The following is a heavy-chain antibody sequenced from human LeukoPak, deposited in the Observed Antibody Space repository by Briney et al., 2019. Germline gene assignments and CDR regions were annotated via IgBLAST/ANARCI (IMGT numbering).Heavy chain of an antibody. CDR1: GGSLSSGSYY. J-gene: IGHJ3*02. Sequence: SESLSLTCTVSGGSLSSGSYYWSWIRQPAGKGLEWTGLNHTSGSTNYNPSLKGRVTITIDTSKTQFSLKLSTVSAADTAVYYCASPGFLVGSDAFDIWGQGTMVTVSS. CDR3: ASPGFLVGSDAFDI. CDR2: NHTSGST. D-gene: IGHD3-3*01. V-gene: IGHV4-61*02.